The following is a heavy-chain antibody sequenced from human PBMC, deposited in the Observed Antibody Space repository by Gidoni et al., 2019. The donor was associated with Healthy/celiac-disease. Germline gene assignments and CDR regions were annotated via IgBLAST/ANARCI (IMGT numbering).Heavy chain of an antibody. CDR1: GFTFSSYA. CDR3: AKDVSSGQWPQLYYFDY. CDR2: ISGSGGST. J-gene: IGHJ4*02. D-gene: IGHD6-19*01. V-gene: IGHV3-23*01. Sequence: EVQLLESGGGLVQPGGSLRLSCAASGFTFSSYAMSWVRQAPGKGLEWVSAISGSGGSTDYADSVKGRFTISRDNSKNTLYLQMNSLRAEDTAVYYCAKDVSSGQWPQLYYFDYWGQGTLVTVSS.